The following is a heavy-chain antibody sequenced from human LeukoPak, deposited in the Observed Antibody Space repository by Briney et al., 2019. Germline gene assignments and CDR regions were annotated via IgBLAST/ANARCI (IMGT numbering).Heavy chain of an antibody. V-gene: IGHV3-23*01. CDR1: GFTFFNYA. J-gene: IGHJ6*03. Sequence: GGSLRLSCAASGFTFFNYAMNWVRQAPGKGLEWVSSISTGGGSAFYADSVKGRFTISRASSNSALFLQMSSLRVEDTATYYCVKGTSWTNPYFYMDVWSKGTTVTVSS. D-gene: IGHD2-2*01. CDR3: VKGTSWTNPYFYMDV. CDR2: ISTGGGSA.